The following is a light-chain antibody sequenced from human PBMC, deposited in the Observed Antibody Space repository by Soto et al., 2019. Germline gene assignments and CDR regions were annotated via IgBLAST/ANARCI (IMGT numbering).Light chain of an antibody. CDR2: KAS. J-gene: IGKJ1*01. CDR1: QSISSW. Sequence: DIQMTQSPSTLSASVGDRVTITCRASQSISSWLAWYQQKPGKAPKLLIYKASTLQSGVPSRFSGSGSGTEFTLAISSLQPDDSATYYCQQYKDNWTFGQGNKVEIK. V-gene: IGKV1-5*03. CDR3: QQYKDNWT.